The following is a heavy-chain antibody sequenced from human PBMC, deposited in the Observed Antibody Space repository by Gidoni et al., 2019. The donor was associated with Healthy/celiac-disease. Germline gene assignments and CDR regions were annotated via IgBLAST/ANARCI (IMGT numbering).Heavy chain of an antibody. CDR2: IIPLFGTA. CDR3: ARRTLGYCSGGSCYVDYYYGMDV. CDR1: GGTFTSYA. D-gene: IGHD2-15*01. J-gene: IGHJ6*02. Sequence: QVQLVQYGAEVKKPGSSVTVSCKASGGTFTSYAISWVRQAPGQGLEWMGGIIPLFGTANYAQKFQGRVTITADESTSTAYMELSSLRSEDTAVYYCARRTLGYCSGGSCYVDYYYGMDVWGQGTTVTVSS. V-gene: IGHV1-69*12.